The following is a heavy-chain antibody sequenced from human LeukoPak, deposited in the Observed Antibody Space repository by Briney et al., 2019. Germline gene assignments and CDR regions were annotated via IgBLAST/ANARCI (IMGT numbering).Heavy chain of an antibody. J-gene: IGHJ4*02. CDR2: ISYNGGST. CDR3: TRRVAADAFYSDY. CDR1: GFTFSRYA. D-gene: IGHD2-15*01. V-gene: IGHV3-64*02. Sequence: GGSLRLSCAASGFTFSRYAMHWVRQAPEKGLEYVAAISYNGGSTYYADSVKGRFTISRDNSKNTLYLQMGSLRGEDMAVYYCTRRVAADAFYSDYWGQGILVTVSS.